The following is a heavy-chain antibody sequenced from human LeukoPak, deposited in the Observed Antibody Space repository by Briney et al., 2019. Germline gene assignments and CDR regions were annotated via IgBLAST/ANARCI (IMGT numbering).Heavy chain of an antibody. CDR2: IYYSGST. D-gene: IGHD6-13*01. V-gene: IGHV4-59*08. CDR3: ARHSSSWYWLIDY. CDR1: GGSISSYY. J-gene: IGHJ4*02. Sequence: PSETLSLTCTVSGGSISSYYWSWIRQPPGKGLERIGYIYYSGSTNYNPSLKSRVTISVDTSKNQFSLKLSSVTAADTAVYYCARHSSSWYWLIDYWGQGTLVTVSS.